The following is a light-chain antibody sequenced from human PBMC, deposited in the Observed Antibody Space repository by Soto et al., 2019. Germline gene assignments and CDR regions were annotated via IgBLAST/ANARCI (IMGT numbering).Light chain of an antibody. Sequence: EIVLTQSPGTLSLSPGEGATFSCSASQSVSSSYIAWYQQKRGQAPRRLIYGASIRATGIPDRFSGSGSGTDFTLTISRLEPEDFALYYCQQYHTSPLTFGQGTKVDIK. CDR3: QQYHTSPLT. CDR1: QSVSSSY. J-gene: IGKJ1*01. V-gene: IGKV3-20*01. CDR2: GAS.